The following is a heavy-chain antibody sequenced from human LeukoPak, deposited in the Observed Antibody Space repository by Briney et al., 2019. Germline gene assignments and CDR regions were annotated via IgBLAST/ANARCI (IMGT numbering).Heavy chain of an antibody. J-gene: IGHJ3*02. Sequence: ASVRVSCKSSGYTFIDYYIHWVRQAPGQGLEWMGCIDPDSGGTEFAQQSQGRVTLTRDTSIRTAYMELSRLTSDDTAIYYCAREYYDTSGSKYAFDIWGQGTMVTVSS. D-gene: IGHD3-22*01. CDR3: AREYYDTSGSKYAFDI. CDR2: IDPDSGGT. V-gene: IGHV1-2*02. CDR1: GYTFIDYY.